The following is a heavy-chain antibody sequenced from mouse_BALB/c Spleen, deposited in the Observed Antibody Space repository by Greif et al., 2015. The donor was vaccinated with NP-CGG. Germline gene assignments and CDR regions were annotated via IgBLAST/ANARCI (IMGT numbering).Heavy chain of an antibody. Sequence: EVQLQESGGGLAKPGGSLKLSCAASGFAFSSYDMSWVRQTPEKRLEWVAYISSGGGSTYYPDTVKGRFTISRDNAKNTLYLQMSSLKSEDTAMYYCARYDGYYYYAMDYWGQGTSVTVSS. V-gene: IGHV5-12-1*01. CDR2: ISSGGGST. J-gene: IGHJ4*01. CDR3: ARYDGYYYYAMDY. CDR1: GFAFSSYD. D-gene: IGHD2-3*01.